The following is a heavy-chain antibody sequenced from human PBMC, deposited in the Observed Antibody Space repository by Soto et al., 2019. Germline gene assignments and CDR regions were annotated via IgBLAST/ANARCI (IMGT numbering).Heavy chain of an antibody. CDR2: INPHNGNT. D-gene: IGHD2-15*01. J-gene: IGHJ4*02. V-gene: IGHV1-18*01. Sequence: ASVKVSCKGSDYSFSSYAISWVRQAPGQGLEWMGWINPHNGNTNYAQKFRGRISITTDTPTTTAYMELRSLRFDDTAMYYCLRAEATPPGLGFDYWGQGTLVTVSS. CDR3: LRAEATPPGLGFDY. CDR1: DYSFSSYA.